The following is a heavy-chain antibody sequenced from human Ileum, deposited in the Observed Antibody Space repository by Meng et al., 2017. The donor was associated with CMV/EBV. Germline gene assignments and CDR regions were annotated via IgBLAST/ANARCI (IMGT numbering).Heavy chain of an antibody. Sequence: EVQLVESXXGXVXXGGXLRLSCAASGFPFSGVWMSWFRQAPGKGLEWVGRIKSKTAGGTADYAAPVQGRFTISRDDSQNMLYLQMNSLRIEDTAIYYCTTTFHSDSSGRKWGQGTLVTVAS. CDR2: IKSKTAGGTA. V-gene: IGHV3-15*01. CDR3: TTTFHSDSSGRK. J-gene: IGHJ4*02. CDR1: GFPFSGVW. D-gene: IGHD3-22*01.